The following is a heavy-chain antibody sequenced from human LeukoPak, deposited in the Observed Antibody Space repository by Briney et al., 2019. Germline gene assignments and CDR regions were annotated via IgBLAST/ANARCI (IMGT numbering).Heavy chain of an antibody. J-gene: IGHJ3*02. CDR2: IYYSGST. V-gene: IGHV4-61*01. CDR3: ARYDYGDYGPPKNAFDI. Sequence: SETLSLTCTVSGGSISSGSYYWSWIRQPPGKGLEWIGYIYYSGSTNYNPSLKSRVTISVDTSKNQFSLKLSSVTAADTAVYYCARYDYGDYGPPKNAFDIWGQGTMVTVSS. CDR1: GGSISSGSYY. D-gene: IGHD4-17*01.